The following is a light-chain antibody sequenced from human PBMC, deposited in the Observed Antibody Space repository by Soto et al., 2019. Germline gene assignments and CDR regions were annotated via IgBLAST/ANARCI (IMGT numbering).Light chain of an antibody. V-gene: IGKV1-5*03. CDR2: KAS. Sequence: DIQMTQSPSTLSASVGDRVTISCRASQSISSWLAWYQQTPGKAPKLLIYKASSLESGVPSRFRGSGSGTEFTLTISSLQPDDFATYYCQQYNSYSRTFGQGTKVDIK. J-gene: IGKJ1*01. CDR3: QQYNSYSRT. CDR1: QSISSW.